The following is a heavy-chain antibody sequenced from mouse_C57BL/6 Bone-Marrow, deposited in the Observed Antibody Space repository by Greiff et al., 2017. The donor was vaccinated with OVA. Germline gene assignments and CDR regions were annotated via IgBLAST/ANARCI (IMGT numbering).Heavy chain of an antibody. CDR2: IRLKSDNYAT. J-gene: IGHJ3*01. D-gene: IGHD1-1*01. CDR3: TPLLITTVVATKAY. Sequence: EVHLVESGGGLVQPGGSMKLSCVASGFTFSNYWMNWVRQSPEKGLEWVAQIRLKSDNYATHYAESVKGRFTISRDDSKSSVYLQMNNLRAEDTGIYYCTPLLITTVVATKAYWGQGTLVTVSA. CDR1: GFTFSNYW. V-gene: IGHV6-3*01.